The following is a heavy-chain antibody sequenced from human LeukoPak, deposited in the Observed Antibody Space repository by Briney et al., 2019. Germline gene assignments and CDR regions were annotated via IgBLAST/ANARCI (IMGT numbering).Heavy chain of an antibody. CDR2: IIPIFGTA. D-gene: IGHD6-13*01. CDR1: GGTFSSYA. V-gene: IGHV1-69*06. J-gene: IGHJ5*02. Sequence: SVKVSCKASGGTFSSYAISWVRQAPGQGLEWVGGIIPIFGTANYAQKFQGRVTITADKSTSTAYMELSSLRSEDTAVYYCARDSSTDSSSWYWFDPWGQGTLVAVSS. CDR3: ARDSSTDSSSWYWFDP.